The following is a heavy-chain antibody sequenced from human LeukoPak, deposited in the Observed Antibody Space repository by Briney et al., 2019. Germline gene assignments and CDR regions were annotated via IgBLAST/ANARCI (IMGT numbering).Heavy chain of an antibody. CDR1: GFTFSSYW. D-gene: IGHD2-15*01. Sequence: GGSLRLSCAASGFTFSSYWMNWVRQAPGKGVEWVANIKQDGSEKYYVDSVKGRFTISRDNAKNSLYLQMNSLRAEDTAVYYCARVGYCSGGSCYVPFDYWGQGTLVTVSS. V-gene: IGHV3-7*03. CDR2: IKQDGSEK. CDR3: ARVGYCSGGSCYVPFDY. J-gene: IGHJ4*02.